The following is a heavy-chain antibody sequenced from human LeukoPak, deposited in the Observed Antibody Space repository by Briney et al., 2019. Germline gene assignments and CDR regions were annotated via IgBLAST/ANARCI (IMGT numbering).Heavy chain of an antibody. CDR2: IYHSGST. Sequence: SETLSLTCAVSGYSISSGYCWGWIRQPPGKGLEWIGSIYHSGSTYYNPSLKSRVTISVDTSKNQFSLKLSSVTAADTAVYYCARPSEYSNYYFDYWGQGTLVTVSS. J-gene: IGHJ4*02. CDR3: ARPSEYSNYYFDY. V-gene: IGHV4-38-2*01. D-gene: IGHD4-11*01. CDR1: GYSISSGYC.